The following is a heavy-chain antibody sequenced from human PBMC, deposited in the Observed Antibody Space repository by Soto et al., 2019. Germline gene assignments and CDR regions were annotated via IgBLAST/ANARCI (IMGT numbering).Heavy chain of an antibody. J-gene: IGHJ4*02. Sequence: GGSLRLSCAATGFTFSDYYMSWVRQAPGRGLEWVSAISGSGGSTYYADSVKGRFTISRDNSKNTLYLQMNSLRAEDTAVYYCARNYYDSGGGFDYWGQGTLVTVSS. CDR1: GFTFSDYY. CDR2: ISGSGGST. D-gene: IGHD3-22*01. V-gene: IGHV3-23*01. CDR3: ARNYYDSGGGFDY.